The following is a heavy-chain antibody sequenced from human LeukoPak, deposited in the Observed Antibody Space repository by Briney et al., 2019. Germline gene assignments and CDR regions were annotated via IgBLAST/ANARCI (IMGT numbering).Heavy chain of an antibody. J-gene: IGHJ6*03. CDR3: VKGHCSSSSCFPNYYYYMDV. Sequence: GGSLRLSCAGSGFTFDEHAMHWVRQAPGKGLEWVSGISWNSGSIAYADSVKGRFTISRDNAKNLLFLQMGSLRAADTALYYCVKGHCSSSSCFPNYYYYMDVWGTGTTVTVSS. CDR2: ISWNSGSI. CDR1: GFTFDEHA. V-gene: IGHV3-9*01. D-gene: IGHD2-15*01.